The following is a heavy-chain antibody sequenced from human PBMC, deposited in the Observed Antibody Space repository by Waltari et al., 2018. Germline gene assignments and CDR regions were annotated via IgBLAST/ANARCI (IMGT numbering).Heavy chain of an antibody. CDR2: IIPIFGTA. D-gene: IGHD3-22*01. J-gene: IGHJ6*02. CDR1: GGTFSSYA. Sequence: QVQLVQSGAEVKKPGSSVKVSCKASGGTFSSYAISWVRQAPGPGLEWMGGIIPIFGTANYAQKFQGRVTITADESTSTAYMELSSLRSEDTAVYYCARGRSGYYSYYYYYGMDVWGQGTTVTVSS. V-gene: IGHV1-69*01. CDR3: ARGRSGYYSYYYYYGMDV.